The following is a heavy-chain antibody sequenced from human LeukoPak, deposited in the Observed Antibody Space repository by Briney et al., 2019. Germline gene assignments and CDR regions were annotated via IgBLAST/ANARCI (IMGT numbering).Heavy chain of an antibody. J-gene: IGHJ4*02. CDR2: IYYSGST. V-gene: IGHV4-59*08. Sequence: SSETLSLTCTVSGGSISSYYWSWIRQPPGKGLEGIGYIYYSGSTNYNPSLKSRVTISVDTSKNQFSLKLSSVTAADTAVYYCARRIKVGALDYWGQGTLVTVSS. D-gene: IGHD1-26*01. CDR1: GGSISSYY. CDR3: ARRIKVGALDY.